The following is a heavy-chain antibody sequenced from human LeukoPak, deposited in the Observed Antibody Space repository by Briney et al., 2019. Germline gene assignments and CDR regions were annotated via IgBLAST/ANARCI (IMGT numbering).Heavy chain of an antibody. CDR3: AKDRPHTGIAARPVYYFDY. D-gene: IGHD6-6*01. Sequence: PGGSLRLFRAASRFTFSIYAMSCVCDAPGKGLERVSAINGSWGSTYYAESVRRPYTISRDNSKNTQYLKMTSLRAVDTAVYYCAKDRPHTGIAARPVYYFDYWGQGTLVTVSS. CDR2: INGSWGST. V-gene: IGHV3-23*01. J-gene: IGHJ4*02. CDR1: RFTFSIYA.